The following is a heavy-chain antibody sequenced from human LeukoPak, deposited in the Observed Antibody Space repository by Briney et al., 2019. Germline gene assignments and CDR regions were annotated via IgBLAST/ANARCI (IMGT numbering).Heavy chain of an antibody. V-gene: IGHV1-46*01. CDR1: GYTFTSYY. D-gene: IGHD4-11*01. J-gene: IGHJ4*02. CDR2: INPSGGST. Sequence: ASVKVSCKASGYTFTSYYIHWVRQAPGQGLEWMGIINPSGGSTNYAQKFQGRVTMTRDTSKSTVYLELSSLSSADSAVYYCARWTTTYLDYWGQGTLVTVSS. CDR3: ARWTTTYLDY.